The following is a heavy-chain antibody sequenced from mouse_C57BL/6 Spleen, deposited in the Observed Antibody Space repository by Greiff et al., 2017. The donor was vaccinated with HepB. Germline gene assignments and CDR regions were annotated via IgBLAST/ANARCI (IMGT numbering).Heavy chain of an antibody. Sequence: QVQLQQSGAELVRPGSSVKLSCKASGYTFTSYWMDWVKQRPGQGLEWIGNIYPSDSETHYNQKFKDKATLTVDKSSSTAYMQLSSLTSEDSAVYYCARAEGYVDYFDYWGQGTTLTVSS. V-gene: IGHV1-61*01. D-gene: IGHD3-1*01. CDR2: IYPSDSET. J-gene: IGHJ2*01. CDR3: ARAEGYVDYFDY. CDR1: GYTFTSYW.